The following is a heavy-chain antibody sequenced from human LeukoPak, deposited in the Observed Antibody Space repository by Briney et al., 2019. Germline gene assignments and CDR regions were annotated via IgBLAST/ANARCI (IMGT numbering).Heavy chain of an antibody. V-gene: IGHV3-30*02. D-gene: IGHD2-2*02. CDR2: IRYDGSNK. CDR1: GFTFRSHG. J-gene: IGHJ6*03. CDR3: AKDGYCSSTSCYTDYYYYMDV. Sequence: GGSLRLSCSAPGFTFRSHGMHWVRQAPGKGLEWVAFIRYDGSNKYYADSVKGRFTISRDNPMNTLYLQMNSLRAEDTAVYYGAKDGYCSSTSCYTDYYYYMDVWGKGTTVTVSS.